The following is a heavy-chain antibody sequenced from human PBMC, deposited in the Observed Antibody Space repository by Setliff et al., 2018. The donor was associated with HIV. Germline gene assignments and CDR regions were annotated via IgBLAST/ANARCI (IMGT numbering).Heavy chain of an antibody. CDR1: GVSAGSGDYY. Sequence: TSETLSLTCSVSGVSAGSGDYYWHWIRQHPEKALEWIGYIFHSGDTYYNPSLKSRISMSVDTSKNQFSLELTSLTAADAAVYYCATRPRIAARPFDYWGQGMLVTVSS. CDR2: IFHSGDT. J-gene: IGHJ4*02. CDR3: ATRPRIAARPFDY. D-gene: IGHD6-6*01. V-gene: IGHV4-31*03.